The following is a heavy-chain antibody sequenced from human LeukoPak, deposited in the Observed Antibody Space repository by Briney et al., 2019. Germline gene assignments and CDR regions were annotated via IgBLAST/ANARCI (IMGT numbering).Heavy chain of an antibody. D-gene: IGHD3-22*01. CDR1: GFTVSNNY. CDR2: IYSHGGT. Sequence: PGGSLRLSCAASGFTVSNNYMSWVRQAPGKGLEWVSLIYSHGGTNYADSGKGRFTISRDNSKNTQYLQMNSLRDEDTAVYYCARDGIDRSSGTSYYYYMAVWGKGTTVTISS. V-gene: IGHV3-66*01. J-gene: IGHJ6*03. CDR3: ARDGIDRSSGTSYYYYMAV.